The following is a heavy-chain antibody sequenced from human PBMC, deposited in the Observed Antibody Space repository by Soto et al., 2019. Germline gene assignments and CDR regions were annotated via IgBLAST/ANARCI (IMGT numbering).Heavy chain of an antibody. J-gene: IGHJ5*02. Sequence: SETLSLTCAVSGYSISSGYYWGWIRQPPGKGLEWIGSIYHSGSTYYNPSLKSRVTISVDTSKNQFSLKLSSVTAADTAVYYCARDSMLYSSGRYASRWFDPWGQGTLVTVSS. CDR2: IYHSGST. CDR3: ARDSMLYSSGRYASRWFDP. CDR1: GYSISSGYY. V-gene: IGHV4-38-2*02. D-gene: IGHD6-19*01.